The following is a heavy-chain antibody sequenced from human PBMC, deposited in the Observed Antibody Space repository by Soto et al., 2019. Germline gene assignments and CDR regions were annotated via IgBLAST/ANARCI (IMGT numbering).Heavy chain of an antibody. Sequence: EVQLVESGGNLRQPGGSLRLSGAASGFTFNSITWNWVRQPPGRGLECLSYISSSGSNIHYADSVKGRFTISRDNAKNSLYLQMNSLRDEATAVYYCAMSGGYYTWGQGTLVTVSS. CDR1: GFTFNSIT. V-gene: IGHV3-48*02. D-gene: IGHD3-22*01. J-gene: IGHJ4*02. CDR2: ISSSGSNI. CDR3: AMSGGYYT.